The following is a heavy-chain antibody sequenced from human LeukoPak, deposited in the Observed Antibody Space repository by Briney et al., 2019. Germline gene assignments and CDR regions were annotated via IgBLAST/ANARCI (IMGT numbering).Heavy chain of an antibody. CDR1: GFTFSSYV. Sequence: GGSLRLSCETAGFTFSSYVMHWVRRTPGKGLVWVSAISGDGTRTYYADSVKGRFTVSRDNSKNTLYLEMSSLRVEDTATYYCAKWPEGAMDYFDYWGQGTLVTVSS. J-gene: IGHJ4*02. D-gene: IGHD3-16*01. V-gene: IGHV3-23*01. CDR2: ISGDGTRT. CDR3: AKWPEGAMDYFDY.